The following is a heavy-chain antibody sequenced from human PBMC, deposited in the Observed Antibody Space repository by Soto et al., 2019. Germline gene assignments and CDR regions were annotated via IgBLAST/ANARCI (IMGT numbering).Heavy chain of an antibody. CDR3: ARDKIENYDILTGYYGMDV. V-gene: IGHV1-18*04. CDR1: GYTFTSYG. Sequence: ASVKVSCKAPGYTFTSYGISWVRQAPGQGLEWMGWISAYNGNTNYAQKLQGRVTMTTDTSTSTAYMELRSLRSDDTAVYYCARDKIENYDILTGYYGMDVWGQGTTVTVSS. J-gene: IGHJ6*02. D-gene: IGHD3-9*01. CDR2: ISAYNGNT.